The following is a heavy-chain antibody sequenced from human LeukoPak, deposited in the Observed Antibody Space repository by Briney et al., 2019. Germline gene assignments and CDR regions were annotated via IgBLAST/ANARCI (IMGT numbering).Heavy chain of an antibody. V-gene: IGHV5-51*01. CDR1: GYSFTNYW. D-gene: IGHD2-21*02. CDR3: VRRDPYGAGGCPVDF. CDR2: IYPGDSDT. J-gene: IGHJ4*02. Sequence: GESLNISCKGSGYSFTNYWIAWVRQMRRKGLEWMGFIYPGDSDTRYSPSFQGQVTISADKSTTTAYLQWSSLKASDTAIYYCVRRDPYGAGGCPVDFWGQGTLVTVSS.